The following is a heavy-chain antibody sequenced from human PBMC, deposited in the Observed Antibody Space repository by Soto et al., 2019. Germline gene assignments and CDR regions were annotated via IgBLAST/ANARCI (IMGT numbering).Heavy chain of an antibody. CDR3: ARDSYYYDSSGYNS. J-gene: IGHJ4*02. V-gene: IGHV3-48*02. CDR2: ISSSSSTI. Sequence: GGSLRLSCAASGFTFSSYSMNWVRQASGKGLEWVSYISSSSSTIYYADSVKGRFTISRDNAKNSLYLQMNSLRDEDTAVYYCARDSYYYDSSGYNSWGQGTLVTVSS. CDR1: GFTFSSYS. D-gene: IGHD3-22*01.